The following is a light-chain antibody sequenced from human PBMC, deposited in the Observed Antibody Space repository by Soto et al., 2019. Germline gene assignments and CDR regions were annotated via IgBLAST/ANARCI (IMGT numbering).Light chain of an antibody. V-gene: IGKV1-39*01. J-gene: IGKJ1*01. CDR2: AAS. CDR1: QSISSY. Sequence: DIQMTQSPSALSASVGDRVTSTCRASQSISSYLNWYQQKPGKAPKLLIYAASSLQSGVPSRFSGSRSGPDFTLTISSLQPEDFATYYCQQSYSSPPTFGQGTKVDIK. CDR3: QQSYSSPPT.